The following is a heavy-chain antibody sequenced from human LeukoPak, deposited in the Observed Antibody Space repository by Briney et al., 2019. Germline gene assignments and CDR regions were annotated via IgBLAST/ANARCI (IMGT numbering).Heavy chain of an antibody. CDR3: TRGFWSGYFGHHTWFDP. CDR2: FDPNGQNS. Sequence: ASVKLSCTASGYTFTTYHIHWVRQAPGQGLEWMGAFDPNGQNSLYAQSFEGRVKMTGDTSTTTAYLELSSLKFEDTAVYFCTRGFWSGYFGHHTWFDPWGQGSLVTVSS. D-gene: IGHD3-3*01. CDR1: GYTFTTYH. V-gene: IGHV1-46*01. J-gene: IGHJ5*02.